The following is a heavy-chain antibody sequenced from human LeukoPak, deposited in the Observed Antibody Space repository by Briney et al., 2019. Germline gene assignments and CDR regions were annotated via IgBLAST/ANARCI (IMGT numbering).Heavy chain of an antibody. CDR1: GGTFTSYA. V-gene: IGHV1-69*01. CDR3: ARDSMVRGFIIYYYHMDV. Sequence: SVKVSCKTSGGTFTSYAISWVRQAPGQGLEWMGGIIPIFGTANYAQKYQGRVTITADESTSTAYMELSSLRSEDTAVYYCARDSMVRGFIIYYYHMDVWGKGTTVTVSS. CDR2: IIPIFGTA. D-gene: IGHD3-10*01. J-gene: IGHJ6*03.